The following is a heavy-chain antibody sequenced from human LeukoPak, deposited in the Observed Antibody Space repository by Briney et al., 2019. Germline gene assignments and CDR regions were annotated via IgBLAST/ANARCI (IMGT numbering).Heavy chain of an antibody. J-gene: IGHJ3*02. D-gene: IGHD3-10*01. CDR1: GGSFSGYY. CDR3: ALGLLWFGEFRGDI. V-gene: IGHV4-34*01. Sequence: SETLSLTCAVYGGSFSGYYWSWIRQPPGKGLEWIGEINHSGSTNYNPSLKSRATISVDTSKNQFSLKLSSVTAADTAVYYCALGLLWFGEFRGDIWGQGTMVTVSS. CDR2: INHSGST.